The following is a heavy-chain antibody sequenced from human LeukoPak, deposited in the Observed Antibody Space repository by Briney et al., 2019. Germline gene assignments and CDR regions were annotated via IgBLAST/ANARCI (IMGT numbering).Heavy chain of an antibody. CDR3: ARDLEGYCSGGSCYSIS. D-gene: IGHD2-15*01. Sequence: GASVKVSCKASGYTFTSYDINWVRQATGQGLEWTGRINPNSGGTNYAQKFQGRVTMTRDTSISTAYMELSRLRSDDTAVYYCARDLEGYCSGGSCYSISWGQGTLVTVSS. V-gene: IGHV1-2*06. CDR2: INPNSGGT. J-gene: IGHJ4*02. CDR1: GYTFTSYD.